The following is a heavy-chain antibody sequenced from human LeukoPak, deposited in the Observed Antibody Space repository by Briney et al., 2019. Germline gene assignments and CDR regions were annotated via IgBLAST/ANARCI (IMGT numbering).Heavy chain of an antibody. J-gene: IGHJ4*02. CDR1: GYTFTGYY. CDR2: INPNSGGT. CDR3: ARDTFTPAAGTVDY. V-gene: IGHV1-2*02. D-gene: IGHD6-13*01. Sequence: ASVKVSCRASGYTFTGYYMHWVRQAPGQGLEWMGWINPNSGGTNYAQKFQGRVTMTRDTSISTAYMELSRLRSDDTAVYFCARDTFTPAAGTVDYWGQGTLVTVSS.